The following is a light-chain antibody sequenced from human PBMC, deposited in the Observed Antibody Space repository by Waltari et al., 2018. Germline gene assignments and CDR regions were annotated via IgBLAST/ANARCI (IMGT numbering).Light chain of an antibody. J-gene: IGLJ3*02. CDR1: SNDVGNYNY. CDR3: CSYAGSYTWV. CDR2: DVN. V-gene: IGLV2-11*01. Sequence: QSALTQPRSVSGSPGQSVTISCAGTSNDVGNYNYVSWYQQHPGKAPKLMINDVNKRPSGVPDRFYVFKSGNTASLTISGLQTEDEADYYCCSYAGSYTWVFGGGTKLTVL.